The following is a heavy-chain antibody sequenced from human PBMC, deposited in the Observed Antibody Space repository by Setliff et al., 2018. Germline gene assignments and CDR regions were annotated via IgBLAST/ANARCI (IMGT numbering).Heavy chain of an antibody. CDR3: ARSRDGGNSSGYSGAFDT. Sequence: ASVKVSCKASGYIFTNHDINWVRQAPGQGLEWMGWINPNSGGTNYAQKFQGWVTMTRDTSISTAYMELSRLRSDDTAVYYCARSRDGGNSSGYSGAFDTWGQGTMVTVS. V-gene: IGHV1-2*04. D-gene: IGHD3-22*01. J-gene: IGHJ3*02. CDR1: GYIFTNHD. CDR2: INPNSGGT.